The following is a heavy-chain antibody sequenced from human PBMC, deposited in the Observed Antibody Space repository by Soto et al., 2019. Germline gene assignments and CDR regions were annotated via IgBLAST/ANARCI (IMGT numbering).Heavy chain of an antibody. V-gene: IGHV3-66*01. CDR2: IYSGGNT. D-gene: IGHD4-17*01. CDR3: ARNMPVTTLGY. CDR1: GVTVSNNY. Sequence: EVQLVESGGGLVQPGGSLRLSCAASGVTVSNNYMSWVRQAPGKGLEWVSVIYSGGNTKYADSVKGRFSTSRDSSQNTLYLHMNSLRDEDKAVYYCARNMPVTTLGYWGQGNLVTVSS. J-gene: IGHJ4*02.